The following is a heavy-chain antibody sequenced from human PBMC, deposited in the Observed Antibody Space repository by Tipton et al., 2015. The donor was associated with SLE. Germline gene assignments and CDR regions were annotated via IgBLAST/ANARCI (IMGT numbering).Heavy chain of an antibody. CDR3: ARAEVGAATPFDY. D-gene: IGHD1-26*01. Sequence: TLSLTCTVSCGSVTSSSYYWGWIRQPPGKGLEWIGSMYYSGSTNYNPSLKSRVTISVDTSKNQFSLNLNSVTAADTAVYYCARAEVGAATPFDYWGQGTLVTVSS. CDR1: CGSVTSSSYY. J-gene: IGHJ4*02. CDR2: MYYSGST. V-gene: IGHV4-39*07.